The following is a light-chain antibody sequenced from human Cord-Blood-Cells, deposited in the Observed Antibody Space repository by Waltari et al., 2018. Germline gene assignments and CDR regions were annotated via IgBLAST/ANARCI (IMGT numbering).Light chain of an antibody. CDR3: QQRSNWPPIT. CDR1: QSVSSY. Sequence: EIVLTHSPATLSLSPGERATLSCRASQSVSSYLAWYQQKTGQAPRLLIYDASNRATGIPARFSGSGTGTDFTLTISSLEPEDSAVYYCQQRSNWPPITFGQRTRLESK. J-gene: IGKJ5*01. CDR2: DAS. V-gene: IGKV3-11*01.